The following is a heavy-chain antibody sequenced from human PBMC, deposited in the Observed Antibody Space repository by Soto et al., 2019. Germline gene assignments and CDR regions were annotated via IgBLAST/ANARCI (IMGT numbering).Heavy chain of an antibody. J-gene: IGHJ3*02. CDR1: GFTFSHYG. V-gene: IGHV3-33*01. Sequence: QVQLVESGGGVVQPGRSLRLSCAASGFTFSHYGMHWVRQAPGKGLEWVAVIWDDGIKKFYPDSVRGRFTISRDNSENTLFLQMNSLTAEDTAIYYCVRGGNAAGAFDIWGQGTMLTVSS. CDR3: VRGGNAAGAFDI. CDR2: IWDDGIKK. D-gene: IGHD3-16*01.